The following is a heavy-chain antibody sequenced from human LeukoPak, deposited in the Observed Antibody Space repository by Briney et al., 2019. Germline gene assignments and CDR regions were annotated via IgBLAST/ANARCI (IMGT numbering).Heavy chain of an antibody. D-gene: IGHD1-26*01. CDR2: INPNSGGT. J-gene: IGHJ3*02. Sequence: ASVKVSCKASGYTFTGYYMHWVRQAPGQGLEWMGWINPNSGGTNYAQKFQGRVTMTRNTSISTAYMELSSLRSEDTAVYYCARGVGYDAFDIWGQGTMVTVSS. CDR1: GYTFTGYY. CDR3: ARGVGYDAFDI. V-gene: IGHV1-2*02.